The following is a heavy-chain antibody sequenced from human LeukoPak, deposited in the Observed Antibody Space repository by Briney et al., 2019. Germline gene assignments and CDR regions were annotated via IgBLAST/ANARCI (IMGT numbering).Heavy chain of an antibody. V-gene: IGHV1-2*02. D-gene: IGHD6-19*01. CDR2: INPNSGGT. J-gene: IGHJ6*03. CDR1: GGTFSSYA. CDR3: ATASKAVAAHYYYYYMNV. Sequence: ASVKVSCKASGGTFSSYAISWVRQAPGQGLEWMGWINPNSGGTNYAQKFQGRVTMTRDTSISTAYMELSRLRSDDTAVYYCATASKAVAAHYYYYYMNVWGKGTTVTVSS.